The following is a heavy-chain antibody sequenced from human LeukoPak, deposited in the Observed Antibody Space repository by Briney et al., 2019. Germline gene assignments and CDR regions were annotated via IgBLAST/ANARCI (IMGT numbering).Heavy chain of an antibody. J-gene: IGHJ3*02. D-gene: IGHD6-6*01. CDR3: ARDTNSGSYLDI. V-gene: IGHV1-2*02. Sequence: ASVKVSCKASGYTFTGYYIHWVRQAPGQGLEWMGWIYPYSGDTNYAQNFQGRVTMTRDTSISTAYMELSSLKSDDTAVYYCARDTNSGSYLDIWGQGTMLTVSS. CDR2: IYPYSGDT. CDR1: GYTFTGYY.